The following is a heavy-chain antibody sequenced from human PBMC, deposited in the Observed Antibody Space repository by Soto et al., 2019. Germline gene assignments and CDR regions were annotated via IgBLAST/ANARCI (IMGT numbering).Heavy chain of an antibody. V-gene: IGHV4-30-4*01. CDR1: GGSISSGDYY. CDR3: ARWNMLRGHSVDY. Sequence: QVQLQESGPGLVKPSQTLSLTCTVSGGSISSGDYYWSGISQPPGKGLAWIGYIYYSGSTYYNPSLKSQVTISVDTSNTQFSQKQSSVNDADTAMYYCARWNMLRGHSVDYWGQGTLVTVSS. J-gene: IGHJ4*02. CDR2: IYYSGST. D-gene: IGHD3-10*01.